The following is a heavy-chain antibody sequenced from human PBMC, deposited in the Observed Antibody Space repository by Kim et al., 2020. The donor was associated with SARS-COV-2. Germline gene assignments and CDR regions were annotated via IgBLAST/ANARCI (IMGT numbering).Heavy chain of an antibody. D-gene: IGHD2-2*01. CDR2: ISAYNGNT. J-gene: IGHJ3*02. Sequence: ASVKVSCKASGYTFTSYGISWVRQAPGQGLEWMGWISAYNGNTNYAQKLQGRVTMTTDTSTSTAYMELRSLRSDDTAVYYCAKSTSFVEEYAFDIWGQGTMVTVSS. CDR3: AKSTSFVEEYAFDI. V-gene: IGHV1-18*01. CDR1: GYTFTSYG.